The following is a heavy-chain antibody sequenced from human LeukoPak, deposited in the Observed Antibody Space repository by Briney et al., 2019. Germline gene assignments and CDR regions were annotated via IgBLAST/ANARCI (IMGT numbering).Heavy chain of an antibody. CDR3: ARGDYYDGGGRNWFDP. Sequence: PSETLSLTCTVSGDSMSSYYWNFIRQPAGKGPEWIGRIHISWTTYYNPSLKSRITMSVDTSRNQFSLRLTSVTAADTAVYYCARGDYYDGGGRNWFDPWGQGTLVTVSS. CDR1: GDSMSSYY. J-gene: IGHJ5*02. D-gene: IGHD3-16*01. V-gene: IGHV4-4*07. CDR2: IHISWTT.